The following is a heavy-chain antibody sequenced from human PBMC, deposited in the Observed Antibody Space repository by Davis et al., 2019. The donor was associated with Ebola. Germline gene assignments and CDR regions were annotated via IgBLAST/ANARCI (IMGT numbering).Heavy chain of an antibody. CDR3: AHRTVRGVYFDY. CDR2: FDPEDGET. Sequence: ASVKVSCKVSGYTLTELSMHWVRQAPGKGLEWMGGFDPEDGETIYAQKFQGRVTMAEDTSTDTAYMELSSLRSEDTAVYYCAHRTVRGVYFDYWGQGTLVTVSS. V-gene: IGHV1-24*01. J-gene: IGHJ4*02. D-gene: IGHD3-10*01. CDR1: GYTLTELS.